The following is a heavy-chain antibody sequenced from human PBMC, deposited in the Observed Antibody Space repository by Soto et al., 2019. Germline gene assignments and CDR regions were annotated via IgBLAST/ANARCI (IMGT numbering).Heavy chain of an antibody. CDR3: ARVPLL. D-gene: IGHD1-26*01. CDR1: VASFSVGVYS. V-gene: IGHV4-30-2*01. Sequence: QLRESAQDRVRLYRPWSSPCAAPVASFSVGVYSWSGIGQPPGKGLEWMGYIYHSGSTYYNPSLKSRVTISVDWSKNQFSLKLSSVTAADTAVYYCARVPLLWGQGTLVTVSS. J-gene: IGHJ4*02. CDR2: IYHSGST.